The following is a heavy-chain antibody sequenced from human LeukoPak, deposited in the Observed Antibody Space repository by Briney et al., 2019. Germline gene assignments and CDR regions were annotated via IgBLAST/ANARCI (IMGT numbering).Heavy chain of an antibody. Sequence: GGSLRLSCAASGFTFSSYSMNWVRQAPGKGLEWVSSISSSSSYIYYADSVKGRFTISRDNAKNSLYLQTNSLRAEDTAVYYCARVGLEFQQYNWFDPWGQGTLVTVSS. CDR3: ARVGLEFQQYNWFDP. V-gene: IGHV3-21*01. CDR1: GFTFSSYS. CDR2: ISSSSSYI. J-gene: IGHJ5*02. D-gene: IGHD3-10*01.